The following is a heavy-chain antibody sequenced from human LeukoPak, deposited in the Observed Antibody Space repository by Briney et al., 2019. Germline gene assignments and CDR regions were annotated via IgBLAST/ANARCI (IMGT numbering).Heavy chain of an antibody. CDR1: GFTFSSYW. D-gene: IGHD6-6*01. Sequence: GGSLRLSCAASGFTFSSYWMHWVRQAPGKGLVWVSRISSDGSSTSYADSVKGRFTISRDNAKNTLYLQMNSLRAEDTAVYYCARGYGSSRGWYWGQGTLVTVSS. V-gene: IGHV3-74*01. CDR2: ISSDGSST. CDR3: ARGYGSSRGWY. J-gene: IGHJ4*02.